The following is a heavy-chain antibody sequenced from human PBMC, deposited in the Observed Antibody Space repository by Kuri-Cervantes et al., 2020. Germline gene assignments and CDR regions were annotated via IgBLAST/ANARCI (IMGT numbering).Heavy chain of an antibody. D-gene: IGHD6-13*01. Sequence: SQXLSLXXAISGDSVSSNSAAWNWIRQSPSRGLEWLGRTYYRSKWYNDYAVSVKSRITINPDTSKNQFSLQLNSVTPEDTAVYYCVRSSHGGYSSSWLFDYWGQGTLVTVSS. J-gene: IGHJ4*02. CDR3: VRSSHGGYSSSWLFDY. CDR1: GDSVSSNSAA. CDR2: TYYRSKWYN. V-gene: IGHV6-1*01.